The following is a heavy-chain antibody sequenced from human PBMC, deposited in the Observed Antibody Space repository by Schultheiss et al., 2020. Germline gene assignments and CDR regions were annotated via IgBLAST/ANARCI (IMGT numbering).Heavy chain of an antibody. CDR1: GFTFSSYS. V-gene: IGHV3-21*04. Sequence: GGSLRLSCAASGFTFSSYSMNWVRQAPGKGLEWVSSISSSSSYIYYADSVKGRFTISRDNSKNTLYLQMNSLRAEDTAVYYCAKDPKNWFDPWGQGTLVTVSS. CDR3: AKDPKNWFDP. J-gene: IGHJ5*02. CDR2: ISSSSSYI.